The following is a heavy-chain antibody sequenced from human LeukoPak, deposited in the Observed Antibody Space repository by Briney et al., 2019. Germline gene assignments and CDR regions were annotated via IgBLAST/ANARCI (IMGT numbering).Heavy chain of an antibody. CDR1: GGSISSSSYY. V-gene: IGHV4-39*01. CDR3: ARHSSPYSYYYYGVDV. J-gene: IGHJ6*02. Sequence: SETLSLTCTVSGGSISSSSYYWGWIRQPPGKGLEWIGSIYYSGSTYYNPSLKSRVTISVDTSKNQFSLKLSSVTAADTAVYYCARHSSPYSYYYYGVDVWGQGTTVTVSS. D-gene: IGHD5-18*01. CDR2: IYYSGST.